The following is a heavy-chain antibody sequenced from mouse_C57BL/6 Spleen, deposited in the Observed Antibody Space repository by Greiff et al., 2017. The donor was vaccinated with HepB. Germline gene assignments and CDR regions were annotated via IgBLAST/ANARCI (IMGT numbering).Heavy chain of an antibody. CDR3: ARLDYPRTYAMDY. V-gene: IGHV1-50*01. J-gene: IGHJ4*01. CDR1: GYTFTSYW. D-gene: IGHD2-4*01. Sequence: QVQLQQPGAELVKPGASVKLSCKASGYTFTSYWMQWVKQRPGKGLEWIGEIDPSDSYTNYNEKFKGKATLTVDTSSSTAYMQLSSLTSEDTAVYYCARLDYPRTYAMDYWGQGTSVTVSS. CDR2: IDPSDSYT.